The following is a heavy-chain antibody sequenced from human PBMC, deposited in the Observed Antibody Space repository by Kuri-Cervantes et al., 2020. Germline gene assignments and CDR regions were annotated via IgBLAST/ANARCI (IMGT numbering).Heavy chain of an antibody. D-gene: IGHD3-3*01. Sequence: SETLSLTCTVSGGSISSGGYYWSWIRQHPGKGLEWIGYTYYSGSTYYNPSLKSLVTISVDTSKNQFSLKLSSVTAADTAVYYCARGPLRGVFDYWGQGTLVTVSS. V-gene: IGHV4-31*01. CDR3: ARGPLRGVFDY. CDR2: TYYSGST. CDR1: GGSISSGGYY. J-gene: IGHJ4*02.